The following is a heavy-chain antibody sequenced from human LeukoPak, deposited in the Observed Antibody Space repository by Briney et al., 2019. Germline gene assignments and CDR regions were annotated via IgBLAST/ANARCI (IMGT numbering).Heavy chain of an antibody. CDR2: IYHSGST. CDR1: GGSISSSNW. D-gene: IGHD6-19*01. CDR3: ARQDQDSSEDY. V-gene: IGHV4-4*02. Sequence: ASETLSLTCAVSGGSISSSNWWSWVRQPPGKGLEWIGEIYHSGSTYYNPSLKSRVTISVDTSKNQFSLKLSSVTAADTAVYYCARQDQDSSEDYWGQGTLVTVSS. J-gene: IGHJ4*02.